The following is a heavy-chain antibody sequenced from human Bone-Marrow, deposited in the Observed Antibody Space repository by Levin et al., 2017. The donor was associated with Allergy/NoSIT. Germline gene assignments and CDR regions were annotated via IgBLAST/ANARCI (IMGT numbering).Heavy chain of an antibody. CDR1: GYTFINYD. CDR3: ARDKRESRFLGWHRADAFDI. Sequence: ASVKVSCKASGYTFINYDIHWVRQATGQGFQWMGWMNPHSGNTGYAQPLLDRVIMTRDTSTNTAYMDRSSLTSDDTAVYYCARDKRESRFLGWHRADAFDIWGQGTVVTVSS. CDR2: MNPHSGNT. V-gene: IGHV1-8*01. D-gene: IGHD3-3*01. J-gene: IGHJ3*02.